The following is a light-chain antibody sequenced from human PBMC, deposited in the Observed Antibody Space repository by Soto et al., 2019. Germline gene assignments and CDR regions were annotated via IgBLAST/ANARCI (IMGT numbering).Light chain of an antibody. J-gene: IGLJ1*01. V-gene: IGLV2-14*01. CDR1: SSDVGDSKH. CDR3: SSYTSIFYV. CDR2: DFS. Sequence: QSVLTQPASLSGSPGQSIAISCTGSSSDVGDSKHVSWYQQHPGKAPKLIIYDFSNRPSGVSNRFSGSKSGNMASLTISGLQAEDVADYYCSSYTSIFYVFGTGTKVTVL.